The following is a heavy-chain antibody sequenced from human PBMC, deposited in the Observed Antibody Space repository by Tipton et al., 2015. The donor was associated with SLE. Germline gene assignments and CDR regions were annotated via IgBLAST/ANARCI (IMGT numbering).Heavy chain of an antibody. CDR2: VSAYNGNT. CDR3: ARALYFYGSSGASDY. J-gene: IGHJ4*02. CDR1: GYTFTNYG. Sequence: QLVQSGVEVKKPGASVKVSCKASGYTFTNYGINWVRQAPGQGLEWMGWVSAYNGNTNYAQKLQGRVTLTTDRSTSTAYMELRSLRSGDTAVDYCARALYFYGSSGASDYWGKVTLVTFSS. V-gene: IGHV1-18*01. D-gene: IGHD3-22*01.